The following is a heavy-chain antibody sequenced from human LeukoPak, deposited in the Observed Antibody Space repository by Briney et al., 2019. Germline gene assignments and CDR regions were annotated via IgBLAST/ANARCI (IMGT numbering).Heavy chain of an antibody. D-gene: IGHD5-18*01. V-gene: IGHV1-8*03. CDR2: MNPNSGNT. J-gene: IGHJ4*02. CDR1: GYTFTSYD. CDR3: ARVGYSYGSYYFDY. Sequence: ASVKVSCKASGYTFTSYDINWVRRATGQGLEWMGWMNPNSGNTGYAQKFQGRVTITRNTSISTAYMELSSLRSEDTAVYYCARVGYSYGSYYFDYWGQGTLVTVSS.